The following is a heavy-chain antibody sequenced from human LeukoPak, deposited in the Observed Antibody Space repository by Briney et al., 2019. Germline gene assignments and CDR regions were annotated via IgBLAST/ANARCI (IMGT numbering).Heavy chain of an antibody. CDR2: ISAYNGNT. Sequence: ASVKVSCKASGYTFTSYGISWVRQAPGQGLERMGWISAYNGNTNYAQKLQGRVTMTTDTSTSTAYMELRSLRSDDTAVYYCARRLGHYYYYYMDVWGKGTTVTVSS. CDR3: ARRLGHYYYYYMDV. CDR1: GYTFTSYG. J-gene: IGHJ6*03. D-gene: IGHD3-9*01. V-gene: IGHV1-18*01.